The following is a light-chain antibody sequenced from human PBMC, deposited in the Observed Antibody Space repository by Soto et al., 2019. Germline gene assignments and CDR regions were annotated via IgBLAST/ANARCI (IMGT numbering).Light chain of an antibody. CDR3: QQYDNLPLI. CDR2: DAS. CDR1: QNINNY. J-gene: IGKJ5*01. Sequence: DIQMTQSPSSLSASVGDRVTVTFQASQNINNYLNWYQQKPGRAPKLLIYDASNLEAGVPSRFRGSGSGTDFTFTISSLQPEDFATYYCQQYDNLPLIFGQGTRLEI. V-gene: IGKV1-33*01.